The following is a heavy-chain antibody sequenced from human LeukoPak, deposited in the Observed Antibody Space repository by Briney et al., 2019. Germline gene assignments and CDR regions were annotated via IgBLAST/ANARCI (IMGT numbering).Heavy chain of an antibody. J-gene: IGHJ3*02. CDR3: ARPRGYYDILTGYYPDAFDI. D-gene: IGHD3-9*01. Sequence: SETLSLTCTVSGGSISSSSYYWGWIRQPPGKGLEWIGSIYYSGSTYYNPSLKSRVTISVDTSKNQFSLKLSSVTAADTAVYYCARPRGYYDILTGYYPDAFDIWGQGTMVTVSS. CDR1: GGSISSSSYY. CDR2: IYYSGST. V-gene: IGHV4-39*07.